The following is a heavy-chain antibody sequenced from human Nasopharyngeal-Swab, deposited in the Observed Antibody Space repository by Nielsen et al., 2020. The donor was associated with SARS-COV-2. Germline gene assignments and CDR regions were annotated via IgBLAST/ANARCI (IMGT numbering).Heavy chain of an antibody. CDR2: IYYSGST. D-gene: IGHD3-10*01. CDR1: GGSISSSSYY. J-gene: IGHJ5*02. CDR3: ARQKTEYYGSGSVNWFDP. Sequence: SETLSLTCTVSGGSISSSSYYWGWIRQPPGKGLEWIGSIYYSGSTYYNPSLKSRVTTSVDTSKNQFSLKLSSVTAADTAVYYCARQKTEYYGSGSVNWFDPWGQGTLVTVSS. V-gene: IGHV4-39*01.